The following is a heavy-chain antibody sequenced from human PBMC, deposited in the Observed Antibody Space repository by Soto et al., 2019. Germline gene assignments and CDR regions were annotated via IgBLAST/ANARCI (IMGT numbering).Heavy chain of an antibody. CDR3: VTDGTQTLRDCFDS. Sequence: SETLSLTCTVSGASISGFYWSWIRKSAGKGLEWIGRIYATGTTDYNPSLKSRVMMSVDTSKKQFSLKLRSVTAADTAVYYCVTDGTQTLRDCFDSWGQAISLTVSS. CDR2: IYATGTT. V-gene: IGHV4-4*07. J-gene: IGHJ5*01. CDR1: GASISGFY. D-gene: IGHD1-1*01.